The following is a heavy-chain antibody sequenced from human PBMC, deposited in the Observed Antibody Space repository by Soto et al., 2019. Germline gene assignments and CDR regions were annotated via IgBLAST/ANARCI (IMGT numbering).Heavy chain of an antibody. CDR2: INHSGGT. Sequence: PXETLSLTCSVDGWSFSGYYWSWIRQPPGKGLEWIGEINHSGGTNYNPSLKSRVTISVDTSKNQFSLKLSSVTAADTAVYYCARGARARFDYWGQGTLVTVSS. CDR1: GWSFSGYY. V-gene: IGHV4-34*01. J-gene: IGHJ4*02. CDR3: ARGARARFDY.